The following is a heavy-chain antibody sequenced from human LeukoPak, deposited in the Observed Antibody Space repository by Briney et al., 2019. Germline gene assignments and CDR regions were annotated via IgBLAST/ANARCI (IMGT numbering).Heavy chain of an antibody. D-gene: IGHD1-26*01. CDR3: AKVDSGSYYYFDY. Sequence: PGGSLRLSCAASGFTFSSSAMSWVRQAPGKGLEWASGISGSGGSTYYADSVKGRFTISRDNSKNTLYLQMNTLRAEDTAVYYCAKVDSGSYYYFDYWGQGTLVTVSS. CDR2: ISGSGGST. V-gene: IGHV3-23*01. CDR1: GFTFSSSA. J-gene: IGHJ4*02.